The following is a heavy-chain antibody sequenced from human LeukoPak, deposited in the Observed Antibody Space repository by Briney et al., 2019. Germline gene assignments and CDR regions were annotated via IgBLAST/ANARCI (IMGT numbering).Heavy chain of an antibody. D-gene: IGHD1-26*01. V-gene: IGHV3-21*01. CDR3: ARDHTSGSYLNYYYYGMDV. CDR2: ISSSSSYI. Sequence: GGSLRLSCAASGFTFSSYSMNWVRQAPGKRLEWVSSISSSSSYIYYADSVKGRFTISRDNAKNSLYLQMNSLRAEDTAVYYCARDHTSGSYLNYYYYGMDVWGQGTTVTVSS. CDR1: GFTFSSYS. J-gene: IGHJ6*02.